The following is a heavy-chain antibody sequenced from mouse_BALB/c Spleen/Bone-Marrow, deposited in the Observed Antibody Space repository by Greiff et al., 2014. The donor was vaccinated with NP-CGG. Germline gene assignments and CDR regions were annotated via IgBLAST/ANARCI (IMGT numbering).Heavy chain of an antibody. V-gene: IGHV14-4*02. CDR2: LSPENGDT. CDR1: GFPLPASS. J-gene: IGHJ2*01. D-gene: IGHD2-4*01. CDR3: NARGDYDFDYFDY. Sequence: VPLPPSGAALLRSGASVPLSCPASGFPLPASSLPWVPPRPAPGLAWLGWLSPENGDTEYAPKFQGKATMTADTSSNTAYLQLSSLTSEDTAVYYCNARGDYDFDYFDYWGQGTTLTVSS.